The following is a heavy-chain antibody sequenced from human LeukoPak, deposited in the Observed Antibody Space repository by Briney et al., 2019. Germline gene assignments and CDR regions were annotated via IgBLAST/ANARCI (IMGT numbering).Heavy chain of an antibody. CDR2: IKQDGSEK. J-gene: IGHJ4*02. CDR3: AGGWSARRNDY. CDR1: GFTFCSYL. V-gene: IGHV3-7*04. D-gene: IGHD6-13*01. Sequence: AGGSLRLSCAASGFTFCSYLMSCVRQAPGKGLEWVANIKQDGSEKYYVDSVKGRFTISRDNAKNSLYLQMNSLRAEDTAVYYCAGGWSARRNDYWGQGTLVTVSS.